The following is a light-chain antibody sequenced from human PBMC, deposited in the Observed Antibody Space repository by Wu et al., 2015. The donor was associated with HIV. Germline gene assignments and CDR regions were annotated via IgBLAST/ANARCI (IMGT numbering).Light chain of an antibody. CDR3: QQYNNWPRT. CDR1: QSVRSN. CDR2: DTS. V-gene: IGKV3-15*01. J-gene: IGKJ1*01. Sequence: EIVMMQSPATLSVSPGQRVTLSCRASQSVRSNLAWYQQKPGQAPRLLIYDTSTRATGIPVRFSGSGSGTEFTLTISSPQSEDFAVYYCQQYNNWPRTFGQGTKVEVK.